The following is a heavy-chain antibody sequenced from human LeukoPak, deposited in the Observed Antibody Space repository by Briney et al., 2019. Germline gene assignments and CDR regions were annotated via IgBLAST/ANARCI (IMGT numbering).Heavy chain of an antibody. Sequence: ASVKVSCKVSGYTLTELSMHWVRQAPGKGLEWMGGFDPEDGETIYAQKFQGRVTMPEDTSTDTAYIKLGSLLSDYTAVYYCATGVQMTTVAPPISWGDGNLVTASS. CDR3: ATGVQMTTVAPPIS. V-gene: IGHV1-24*01. J-gene: IGHJ5*01. CDR1: GYTLTELS. CDR2: FDPEDGET. D-gene: IGHD4-23*01.